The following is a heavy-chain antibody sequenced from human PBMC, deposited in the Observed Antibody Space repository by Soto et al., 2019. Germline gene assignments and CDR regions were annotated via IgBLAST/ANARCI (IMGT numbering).Heavy chain of an antibody. Sequence: EVQLLESGGGLVQPGGSLRLSCAASGFTFSSYAMSWVRQAPGKGLEWVSAIGGSGGSTYYADSVKGRFTISRDNSKNTLYLQMNSLRAEDTAVYYCAKEVTTSYYYYYYGMDVWGQGTTVTVSS. CDR2: IGGSGGST. D-gene: IGHD4-17*01. J-gene: IGHJ6*02. CDR3: AKEVTTSYYYYYYGMDV. CDR1: GFTFSSYA. V-gene: IGHV3-23*01.